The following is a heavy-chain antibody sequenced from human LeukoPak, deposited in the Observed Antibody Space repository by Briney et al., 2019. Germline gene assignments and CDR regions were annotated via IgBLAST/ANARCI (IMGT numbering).Heavy chain of an antibody. CDR1: GGSFRGYY. CDR2: INHSGGT. J-gene: IGHJ4*02. D-gene: IGHD2-8*01. Sequence: KPSETLSLTCAVNGGSFRGYYWTWICQPPGKGLEWIGEINHSGGTNYNPSLKSRVTISVDTSKNQFSLKLSSVTAADTAVYYCARGIVLTVYASFDYWGLGTLVTVSS. CDR3: ARGIVLTVYASFDY. V-gene: IGHV4-34*01.